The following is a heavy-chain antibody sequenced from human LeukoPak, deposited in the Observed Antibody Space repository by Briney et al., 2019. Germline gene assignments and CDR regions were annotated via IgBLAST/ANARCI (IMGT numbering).Heavy chain of an antibody. CDR3: AKGGATVIDY. V-gene: IGHV3-74*01. Sequence: GGSLRLSCAASGFTFSNYWIHWVRQAPGKGLVWVSRINSDGSSTTSADSVKGRFTISRDNAKNTLYLQMNSLRAEDTAVYYCAKGGATVIDYWCQGTLVTVSS. CDR1: GFTFSNYW. D-gene: IGHD4-17*01. CDR2: INSDGSST. J-gene: IGHJ4*02.